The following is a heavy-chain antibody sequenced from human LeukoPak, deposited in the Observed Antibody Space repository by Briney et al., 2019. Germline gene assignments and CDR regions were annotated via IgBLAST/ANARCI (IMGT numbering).Heavy chain of an antibody. D-gene: IGHD3-10*01. Sequence: GGSLRHSCAASGFTFSDYYMSWIRQAPGKGLEWVSYISRSGSTIYYADSVKGRFAISRDNAKNSLYLQMNSLRAEDTAVYYCARSAYYYGSGSPIRYYFDYWGQGTLVTVSS. CDR2: ISRSGSTI. J-gene: IGHJ4*02. CDR3: ARSAYYYGSGSPIRYYFDY. V-gene: IGHV3-11*04. CDR1: GFTFSDYY.